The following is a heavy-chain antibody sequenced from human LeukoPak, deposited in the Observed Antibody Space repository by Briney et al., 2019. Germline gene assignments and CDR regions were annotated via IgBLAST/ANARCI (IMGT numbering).Heavy chain of an antibody. D-gene: IGHD2-15*01. Sequence: SETLSLTCAVYGGSLSGYYWSWIRQPPGKWLEWIGGINHSGSTNYNPSLKSRVTISIDTSKNQFSLKVSSVTAADTAVYYCANSLGYCSGGSCYSEYNYLDPWGQGTLVTVSS. CDR3: ANSLGYCSGGSCYSEYNYLDP. J-gene: IGHJ5*02. V-gene: IGHV4-34*01. CDR1: GGSLSGYY. CDR2: INHSGST.